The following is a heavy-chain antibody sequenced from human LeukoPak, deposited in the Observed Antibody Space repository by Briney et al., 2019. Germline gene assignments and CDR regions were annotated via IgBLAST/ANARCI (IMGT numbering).Heavy chain of an antibody. D-gene: IGHD3-3*01. Sequence: SVKVSCKASGGTFSSYAISWVRQAPGQGLEWMGGIIPIFGTANYAQKFQGRVTITADESTSTAYMELSSLRSEDTAVYYCASNRFDFFGVVIKEYYLDYWGQGTLVTVSS. CDR3: ASNRFDFFGVVIKEYYLDY. CDR2: IIPIFGTA. CDR1: GGTFSSYA. V-gene: IGHV1-69*13. J-gene: IGHJ4*02.